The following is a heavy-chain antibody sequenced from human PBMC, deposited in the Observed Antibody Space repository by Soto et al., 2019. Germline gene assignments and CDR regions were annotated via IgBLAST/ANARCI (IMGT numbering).Heavy chain of an antibody. Sequence: GGSLRLSCATSGFTFSSYAMSWVRQGPGKGLEWVSTINGGGGPTYYADSVKGRFTISRDNSKNTLFLQMNSLRAEDTAVYYCAKDLCTYSSGSCYFDYWGQGSLVTVSS. CDR3: AKDLCTYSSGSCYFDY. D-gene: IGHD6-19*01. CDR2: INGGGGPT. CDR1: GFTFSSYA. V-gene: IGHV3-23*01. J-gene: IGHJ4*02.